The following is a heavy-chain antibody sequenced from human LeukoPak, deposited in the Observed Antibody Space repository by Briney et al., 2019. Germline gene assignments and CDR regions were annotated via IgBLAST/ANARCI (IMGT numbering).Heavy chain of an antibody. V-gene: IGHV3-64*01. CDR3: AREMGYCSSTSCPTDY. J-gene: IGHJ4*02. CDR1: GFTFSMHG. Sequence: GGSLRLSCAASGFTFSMHGMYWVRQAPGKGLEYVSAISSNGGSTYYANSVKGRFTISRDNSKNTLYLQMGSLRAEDMAVYYCAREMGYCSSTSCPTDYWGQGTLVTVSS. CDR2: ISSNGGST. D-gene: IGHD2-2*01.